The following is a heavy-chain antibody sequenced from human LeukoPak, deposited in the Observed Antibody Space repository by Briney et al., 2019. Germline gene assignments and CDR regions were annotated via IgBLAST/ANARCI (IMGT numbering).Heavy chain of an antibody. CDR1: GGSISSYY. Sequence: SETPSLTCTVSGGSISSYYWSWIRQPAGKGLEWIGRIYTSGSTNYNPSLKSRVTMSVDTSKNQFSLKLSSVTAADTAVYYCARTPLVDCSGGSCYIYWGQGTLVTVSS. D-gene: IGHD2-15*01. V-gene: IGHV4-4*07. CDR3: ARTPLVDCSGGSCYIY. J-gene: IGHJ4*02. CDR2: IYTSGST.